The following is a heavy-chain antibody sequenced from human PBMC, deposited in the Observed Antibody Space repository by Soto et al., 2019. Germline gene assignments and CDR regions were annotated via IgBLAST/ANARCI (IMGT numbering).Heavy chain of an antibody. CDR3: SRVFTSFVFWRASTDYYYAMDV. CDR2: INHSGST. Sequence: SETLSLTCAVYGGSFSGYYWIWIRQSPGKGLEWVGEINHSGSTNYSPSLKSRVTISVDTSKNQFSLKLSSVTAADTAVYYCSRVFTSFVFWRASTDYYYAMDVWGQGTPVTVSS. D-gene: IGHD3-3*01. CDR1: GGSFSGYY. V-gene: IGHV4-34*01. J-gene: IGHJ6*02.